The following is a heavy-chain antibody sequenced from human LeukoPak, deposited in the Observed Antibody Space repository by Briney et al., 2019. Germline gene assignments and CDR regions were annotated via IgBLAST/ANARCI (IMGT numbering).Heavy chain of an antibody. Sequence: PGGSLSLSWPASGFTVSSNYMSWVRQAPGKGLEWLSAISPTTGTTFYADSVKDRFTISRDNSKNTLFLHMNSLRAEDTAVYYCATKTSNGDRYFDYWGQGHLVTVSS. CDR1: GFTVSSNY. CDR3: ATKTSNGDRYFDY. D-gene: IGHD4-17*01. V-gene: IGHV3-23*01. J-gene: IGHJ4*02. CDR2: ISPTTGTT.